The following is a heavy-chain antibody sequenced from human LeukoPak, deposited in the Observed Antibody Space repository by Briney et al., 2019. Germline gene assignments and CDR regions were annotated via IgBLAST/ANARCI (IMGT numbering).Heavy chain of an antibody. V-gene: IGHV3-30*02. Sequence: GGSLRLSCAASGFIFSTYGMHWVRQAPGKGLEWVAFIRSDGSDKYYAASVKGRFTISRDNSKNTLFLQMNSLRVEDTAVYYCVKHDSSSDYWGQGTLVTVSS. J-gene: IGHJ4*02. CDR2: IRSDGSDK. CDR3: VKHDSSSDY. CDR1: GFIFSTYG. D-gene: IGHD3-22*01.